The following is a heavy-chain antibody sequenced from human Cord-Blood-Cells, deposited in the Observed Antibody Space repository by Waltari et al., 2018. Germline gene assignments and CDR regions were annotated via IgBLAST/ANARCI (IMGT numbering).Heavy chain of an antibody. CDR2: ISWDGGST. Sequence: EVQLVESGGVVVQPGGCLRLSCAASGFTCDDYAMHWVRQAPGKGLEWVCLISWDGGSTYYADSVKGRFTISRDNSKNALHLQMNSLRAEDTSLYYCAKDLAQSSSSAFDIWGQGTMVTVSS. V-gene: IGHV3-43D*04. CDR3: AKDLAQSSSSAFDI. CDR1: GFTCDDYA. D-gene: IGHD6-6*01. J-gene: IGHJ3*02.